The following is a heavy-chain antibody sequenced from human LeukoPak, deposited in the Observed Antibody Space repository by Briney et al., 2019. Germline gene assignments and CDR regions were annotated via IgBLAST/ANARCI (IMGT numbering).Heavy chain of an antibody. CDR2: VYYRGST. D-gene: IGHD2-21*02. J-gene: IGHJ3*01. CDR3: VRHPAMSLYCGSDCDDGFDF. Sequence: SETLSLTCTVSGGSISSSYWSWFRQPPGKGLEWIGYVYYRGSTNYNPSLESRVTISLDTSKNQCSLKLSSVTAADTAMYYCVRHPAMSLYCGSDCDDGFDFWGQGTMVTVS. CDR1: GGSISSSY. V-gene: IGHV4-59*01.